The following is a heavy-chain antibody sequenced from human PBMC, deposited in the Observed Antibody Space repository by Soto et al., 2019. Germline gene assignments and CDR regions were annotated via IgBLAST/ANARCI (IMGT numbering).Heavy chain of an antibody. CDR2: ISSSSSVI. Sequence: EVQLVASGGGLVQPGGSLRLSCATSGFILSDCAMNWVRQAPGKGLEWVSYISSSSSVIDYADSVKGRFTVSRDNARNSRYLQMNSLRAEDTAVYYCARDLSWGSNWYYYMDVWGKGTTVTVSS. V-gene: IGHV3-48*01. CDR1: GFILSDCA. D-gene: IGHD1-20*01. CDR3: ARDLSWGSNWYYYMDV. J-gene: IGHJ6*03.